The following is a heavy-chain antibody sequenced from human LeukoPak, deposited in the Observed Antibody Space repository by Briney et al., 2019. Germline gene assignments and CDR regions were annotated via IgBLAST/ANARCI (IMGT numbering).Heavy chain of an antibody. V-gene: IGHV1-69*13. J-gene: IGHJ4*02. D-gene: IGHD3-3*01. CDR2: IIPIFGTA. Sequence: SVKVSCKASGGTFSSYATSWVRQAPGQGLEWMGGIIPIFGTANYAQKFQGRVTITADESTSTAYMELSSLRSEDTAVYYCARSPGYDFWSGYFDYWGQGTLVTVSS. CDR1: GGTFSSYA. CDR3: ARSPGYDFWSGYFDY.